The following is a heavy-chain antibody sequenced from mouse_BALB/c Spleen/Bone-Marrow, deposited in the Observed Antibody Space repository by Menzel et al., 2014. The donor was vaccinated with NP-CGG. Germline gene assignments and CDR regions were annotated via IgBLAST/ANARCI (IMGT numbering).Heavy chain of an antibody. CDR3: ARVYGNYDAMDY. Sequence: QVQLKDSGAELARPGASVKMSCRASGYTFTTYTMHWVKQRPGQGLEWIGYINPSSGYTYYNQKFKDKATLTADKSSSADSLQLSRLTSEDSEAYYCARVYGNYDAMDYWGQGTSVTVSS. V-gene: IGHV1-4*01. CDR1: GYTFTTYT. CDR2: INPSSGYT. J-gene: IGHJ4*01. D-gene: IGHD2-1*01.